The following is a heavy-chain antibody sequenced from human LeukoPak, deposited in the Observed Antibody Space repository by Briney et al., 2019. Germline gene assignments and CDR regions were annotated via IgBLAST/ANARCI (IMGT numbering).Heavy chain of an antibody. D-gene: IGHD6-19*01. CDR3: ARIMSSGWRNYFDY. V-gene: IGHV4-39*01. CDR2: IYYSGST. J-gene: IGHJ4*02. CDR1: GGSISSSSYY. Sequence: PSETLSLTCTVSGGSISSSSYYWGWIRQPPGKGLEWIGSIYYSGSTYYNPSLKSRVTISVDTSKNQFSLKLSSVTAADTAVYYCARIMSSGWRNYFDYWGQGTLVTVSS.